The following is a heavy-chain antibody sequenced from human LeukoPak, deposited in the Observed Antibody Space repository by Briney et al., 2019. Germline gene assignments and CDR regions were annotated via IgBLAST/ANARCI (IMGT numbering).Heavy chain of an antibody. CDR3: ARGTSRLGWFDP. V-gene: IGHV4-38-2*02. J-gene: IGHJ5*02. Sequence: SETLSLTCTVSGYSISSGYYWGWIRQPPGKGLEWIGSIYHSGSTYYKPSLKSRVTISVDTSKNQFSLKLRSVTAADTAVYYCARGTSRLGWFDPWGQGTLVTVSS. D-gene: IGHD1-14*01. CDR2: IYHSGST. CDR1: GYSISSGYY.